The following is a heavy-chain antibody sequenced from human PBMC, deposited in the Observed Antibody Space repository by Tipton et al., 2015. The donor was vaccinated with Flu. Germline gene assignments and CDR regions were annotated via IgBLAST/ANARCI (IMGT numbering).Heavy chain of an antibody. CDR1: GDSIGSDYY. Sequence: TLSLTCPVSGDSIGSDYYWGWIRQPAGKGLEWIGSMYYSGNTYYNPSLKSRVSISLDTSKNQFSLKLSSVTAADTAVYYCARHPKSRAFDIWGQGTMVTVSS. CDR2: MYYSGNT. V-gene: IGHV4-38-2*01. CDR3: ARHPKSRAFDI. J-gene: IGHJ3*02.